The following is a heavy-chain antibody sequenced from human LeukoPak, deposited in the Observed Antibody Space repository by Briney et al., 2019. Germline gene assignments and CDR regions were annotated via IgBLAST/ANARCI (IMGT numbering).Heavy chain of an antibody. V-gene: IGHV4-34*01. CDR1: GGSFSGYY. Sequence: SETLSLTCAVYGGSFSGYYWSWIRQPPGKGLEWIGEINHSGSTNYNPSLKSRVTISVDTSKNQFSLKLRPVTAADTAVYYCARGRGFTVTTRFDYWGQGTLVTVSS. CDR3: ARGRGFTVTTRFDY. D-gene: IGHD4-17*01. CDR2: INHSGST. J-gene: IGHJ4*02.